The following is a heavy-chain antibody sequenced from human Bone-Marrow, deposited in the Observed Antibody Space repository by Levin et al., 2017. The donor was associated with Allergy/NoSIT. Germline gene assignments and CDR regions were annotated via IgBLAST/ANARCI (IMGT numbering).Heavy chain of an antibody. CDR1: GSTFTDNF. Sequence: KPGGSLRLSCKTIGSTFTDNFVHWVRRAPGQGLELMGRINPKSGGTFYVQKFQGRVTMTRDTSLTTVYMELSRLTSDDTAVYYCARGGSSSSWFPNYYFAHWGQGSPVTV. J-gene: IGHJ4*02. D-gene: IGHD6-13*01. CDR2: INPKSGGT. CDR3: ARGGSSSSWFPNYYFAH. V-gene: IGHV1-2*06.